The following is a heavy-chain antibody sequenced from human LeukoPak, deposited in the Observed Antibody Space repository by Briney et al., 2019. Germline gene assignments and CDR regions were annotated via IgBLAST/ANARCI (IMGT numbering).Heavy chain of an antibody. J-gene: IGHJ4*02. V-gene: IGHV2-5*01. D-gene: IGHD3-10*01. CDR1: GFSLSTSGVG. Sequence: SGPTLVKPTQTLTLTCTFSGFSLSTSGVGVGWIRQPPGKALEWLALIYWNDDKRYSPSLKSRLTITKDTSKNQVVLTMTNMDPVDTATYYCAHGTGGGGGDYFDYWGQGTLVTVSS. CDR3: AHGTGGGGGDYFDY. CDR2: IYWNDDK.